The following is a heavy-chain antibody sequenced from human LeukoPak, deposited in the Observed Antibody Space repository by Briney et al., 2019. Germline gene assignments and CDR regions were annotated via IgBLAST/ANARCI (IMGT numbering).Heavy chain of an antibody. J-gene: IGHJ6*03. CDR1: GGSISSYY. Sequence: SETLSLTCTVSGGSISSYYWSWIRQPAGKGLEWIGRIYTSGSTNYNPSLKRRVTMSVDTSKNQFSLKLSSVTAADTAVYYCARSAVRGSSLGYYYYYMDVWGKGTTVTVSS. D-gene: IGHD6-6*01. CDR2: IYTSGST. V-gene: IGHV4-4*07. CDR3: ARSAVRGSSLGYYYYYMDV.